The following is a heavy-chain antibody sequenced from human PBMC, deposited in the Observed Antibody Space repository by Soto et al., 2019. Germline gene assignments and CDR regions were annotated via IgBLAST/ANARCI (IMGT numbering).Heavy chain of an antibody. Sequence: QLQLQESGSGLVKPSQTLSLTCAVSGGSISSGGYSWSWIRQPPGKGLEWIGYIYHSGSTYYNPTLKSRVTQPVDRSKNQFSLKLSSVTAADTAVYYCARAIGWFGELLGGYYFDYWGQGTLVTVSS. J-gene: IGHJ4*02. D-gene: IGHD3-10*01. CDR1: GGSISSGGYS. V-gene: IGHV4-30-2*01. CDR2: IYHSGST. CDR3: ARAIGWFGELLGGYYFDY.